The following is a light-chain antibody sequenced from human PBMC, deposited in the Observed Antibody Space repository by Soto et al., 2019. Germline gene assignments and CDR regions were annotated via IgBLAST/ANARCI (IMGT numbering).Light chain of an antibody. CDR2: AAF. CDR3: QQSYSTPYT. V-gene: IGKV1-39*01. CDR1: QSISNY. Sequence: DIQMTQSPSSLSASVGDRVTITCRASQSISNYLNWYQQKPGKAPKLLIYAAFSVQSGVASRFSGSESGTDFILTISSLQPEDVATYYCQQSYSTPYTFGQGTKLEI. J-gene: IGKJ2*01.